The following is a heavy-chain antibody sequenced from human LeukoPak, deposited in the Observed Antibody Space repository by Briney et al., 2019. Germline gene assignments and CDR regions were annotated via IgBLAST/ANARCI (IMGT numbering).Heavy chain of an antibody. CDR3: ARDATSSGPADY. Sequence: GGSLRLSCAASGFTFSSYWMSWVRQAPGKGLEWVSVIYSGGSTYYADSVKGRFTISRDNSKNTLYLQMNSLRAEDTAVYYCARDATSSGPADYWGQGTLVTVSS. V-gene: IGHV3-53*01. CDR2: IYSGGST. CDR1: GFTFSSYW. J-gene: IGHJ4*02. D-gene: IGHD2-15*01.